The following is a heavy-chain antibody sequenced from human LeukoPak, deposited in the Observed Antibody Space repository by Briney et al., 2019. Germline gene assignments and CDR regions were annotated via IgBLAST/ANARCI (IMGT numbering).Heavy chain of an antibody. J-gene: IGHJ4*02. CDR3: ASIPRTHYYDSSGYYSLGPNGFDY. Sequence: SETLSLTCTVSGGSISSSSYYWGWIRQPPGKGLEWIGSIYYSGSTYYNPSLKSRVTISVDTSKNQFSLKLSSVTAADTAVYYCASIPRTHYYDSSGYYSLGPNGFDYWGQGTLVTVSS. D-gene: IGHD3-22*01. V-gene: IGHV4-39*07. CDR1: GGSISSSSYY. CDR2: IYYSGST.